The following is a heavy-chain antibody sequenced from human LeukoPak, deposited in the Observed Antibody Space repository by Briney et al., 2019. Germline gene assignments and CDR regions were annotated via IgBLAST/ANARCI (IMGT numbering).Heavy chain of an antibody. CDR2: IWYDGGNK. J-gene: IGHJ4*02. CDR1: GFTFSSYG. D-gene: IGHD3-3*01. V-gene: IGHV3-33*01. Sequence: GRSLRLSCAASGFTFSSYGMHWVRQAPGKGLEWVAVIWYDGGNKYYADSVKGRFTISRDNSKNTLYLQMNSLRAEDTAVYYCARDRHYDFWSGYFSELFFDYWGQGTLVTVSS. CDR3: ARDRHYDFWSGYFSELFFDY.